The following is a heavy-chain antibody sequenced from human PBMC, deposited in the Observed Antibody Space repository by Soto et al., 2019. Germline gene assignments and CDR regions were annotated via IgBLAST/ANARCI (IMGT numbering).Heavy chain of an antibody. V-gene: IGHV3-48*03. Sequence: EVQLVESGGGSVQPGGSLRLSCAASGFTFSTYEMNWVRQAPGKWLEWVSYISSGGSTIYADSVRGRFTISRDNAKNSLHLQMNSLRAEDTAVYYCARAGQYGGNFFSGYWGQGTLVTVSS. CDR2: ISSGGSTI. CDR1: GFTFSTYE. D-gene: IGHD3-16*01. J-gene: IGHJ4*02. CDR3: ARAGQYGGNFFSGY.